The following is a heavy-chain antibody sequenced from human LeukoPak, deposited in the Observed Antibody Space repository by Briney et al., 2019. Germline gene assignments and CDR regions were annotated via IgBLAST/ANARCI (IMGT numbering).Heavy chain of an antibody. CDR2: ISYSGKS. Sequence: PSETLSLTCAVSGGSMNDYYWGCIRQPPGKGLEWIGYISYSGKSNSNPSLKSRATMSVDMSKNQFSLKLASVTAADTAVYYCVRVGRSLHWNPDFWGLGTLVTVSS. D-gene: IGHD1-1*01. V-gene: IGHV4-59*01. J-gene: IGHJ4*02. CDR3: VRVGRSLHWNPDF. CDR1: GGSMNDYY.